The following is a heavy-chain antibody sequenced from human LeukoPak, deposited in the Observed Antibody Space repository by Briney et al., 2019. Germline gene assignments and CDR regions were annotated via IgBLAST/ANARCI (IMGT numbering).Heavy chain of an antibody. CDR2: INPNSGGT. CDR3: ARDPRYCSSTSCYLAYYYYYMDV. D-gene: IGHD2-2*01. J-gene: IGHJ6*03. V-gene: IGHV1-2*02. Sequence: ASVKVSCKASGYTFTSYGISWVRQAPGQGLEWMGWINPNSGGTNYAQKFQGRVTMTRDTSISTAYMELSRLRSDDTAVYYCARDPRYCSSTSCYLAYYYYYMDVWGKGTTVTISS. CDR1: GYTFTSYG.